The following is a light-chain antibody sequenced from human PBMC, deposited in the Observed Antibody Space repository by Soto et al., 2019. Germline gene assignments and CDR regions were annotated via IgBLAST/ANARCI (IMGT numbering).Light chain of an antibody. J-gene: IGKJ1*01. CDR3: QHYNSYSEA. Sequence: DIQLTQSPSSLSASVGAAATXTTRASQTIMTYLNWYQLKPGKPPRLLIYAASSLQSGVPSRFSGSGSGTEFTLTISSLQPDDFATYYCQHYNSYSEAFGQGTKVDIK. CDR1: QTIMTY. CDR2: AAS. V-gene: IGKV1-5*01.